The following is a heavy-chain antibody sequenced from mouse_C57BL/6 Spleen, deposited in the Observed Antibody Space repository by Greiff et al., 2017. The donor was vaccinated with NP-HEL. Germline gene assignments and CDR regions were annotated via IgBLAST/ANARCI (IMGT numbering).Heavy chain of an antibody. D-gene: IGHD1-1*01. V-gene: IGHV1-50*01. CDR2: IDPSDSYT. CDR3: ARVPITTVEGGFAY. CDR1: GYTFTSYW. Sequence: QVQLQQPGAELVKPGASVKLSCKASGYTFTSYWMQWVKQRPGQGLEWIGEIDPSDSYTNYNQKFKGKATLTVDTSSSTAYMQLSSLTSEDSAVYYCARVPITTVEGGFAYWGQGTLVTVSA. J-gene: IGHJ3*01.